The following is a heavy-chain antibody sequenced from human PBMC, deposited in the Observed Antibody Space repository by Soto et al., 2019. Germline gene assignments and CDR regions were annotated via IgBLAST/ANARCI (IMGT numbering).Heavy chain of an antibody. CDR2: INHTGGA. V-gene: IGHV4-34*01. D-gene: IGHD3-3*01. Sequence: SSETLSLTCAVYGGSVNGYYWNWIRQPPGKGLEWIGEINHTGGAHYNPSLKSRVTMSVDTSKNQFSLRLSSVTAADTAIYYCATRITVFGLLIPPFDPWGQGTQVTVSS. CDR3: ATRITVFGLLIPPFDP. J-gene: IGHJ5*02. CDR1: GGSVNGYY.